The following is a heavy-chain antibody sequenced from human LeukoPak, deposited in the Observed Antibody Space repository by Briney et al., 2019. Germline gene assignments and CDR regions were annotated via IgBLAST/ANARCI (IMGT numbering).Heavy chain of an antibody. CDR2: IYYSGNT. V-gene: IGHV4-59*01. CDR3: ARASRGFGLGMDV. Sequence: SETLSLTSTVSGGSSNNYYWSWIRQPPGKGLEWIGYIYYSGNTNYNPSLKSRVTIAVDTSKNQFSLKLSSMNAADTAMYYCARASRGFGLGMDVWGKGTTVTVSS. D-gene: IGHD3/OR15-3a*01. CDR1: GGSSNNYY. J-gene: IGHJ6*03.